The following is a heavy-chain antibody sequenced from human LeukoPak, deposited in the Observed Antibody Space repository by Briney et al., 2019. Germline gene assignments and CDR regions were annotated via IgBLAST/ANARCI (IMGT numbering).Heavy chain of an antibody. V-gene: IGHV1-69*04. Sequence: ASVKVSCKASGGTFSSYAISWVRQAPGQGLEWMGRIIPILGIANYAQKFQGRVTITADKSTSTAHMELSSLRSEDTAVYYCAFRGTSYYYGMDVWGQGTTVTVSS. D-gene: IGHD1-1*01. CDR3: AFRGTSYYYGMDV. CDR2: IIPILGIA. CDR1: GGTFSSYA. J-gene: IGHJ6*02.